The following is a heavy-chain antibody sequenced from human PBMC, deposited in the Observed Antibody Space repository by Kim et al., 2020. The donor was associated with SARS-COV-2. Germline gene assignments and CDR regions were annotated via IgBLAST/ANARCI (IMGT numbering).Heavy chain of an antibody. V-gene: IGHV1-18*01. CDR3: ARIDSSGYYHYRPPFDY. CDR2: ISAYNGNT. CDR1: GYTFTSYG. J-gene: IGHJ4*02. Sequence: ASVKVSCKASGYTFTSYGISWVRQAPGQGLEWMGWISAYNGNTNYAQKLQGRVTMTTDTSTSTAYMELRSLRSDDTAVYYCARIDSSGYYHYRPPFDYWGQGTLVTVSS. D-gene: IGHD3-22*01.